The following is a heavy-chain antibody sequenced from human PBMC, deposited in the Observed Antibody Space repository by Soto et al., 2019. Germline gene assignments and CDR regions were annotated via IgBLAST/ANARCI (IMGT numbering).Heavy chain of an antibody. CDR1: GSTFSSSS. V-gene: IGHV3-23*01. J-gene: IGHJ3*02. D-gene: IGHD6-19*01. CDR3: SRNTSGRQGSTLDI. CDR2: SSGSGSVT. Sequence: LRLSCAASGSTFSSSSMTCVRQAPGKGLEWVSASSGSGSVTYYTSSVRGRFTISRDNSRNTLYLQMNNLRAEDTAVYYCSRNTSGRQGSTLDIWGQGTMVTVSS.